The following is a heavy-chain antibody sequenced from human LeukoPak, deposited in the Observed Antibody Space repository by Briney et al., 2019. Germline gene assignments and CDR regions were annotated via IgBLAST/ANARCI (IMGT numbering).Heavy chain of an antibody. CDR2: IYHSEST. CDR1: GGSISSGGYY. J-gene: IGHJ4*02. CDR3: ARSRGHYYDSSGPGPWYFDY. V-gene: IGHV4-30-2*01. D-gene: IGHD3-22*01. Sequence: SETLSLTCTVSGGSISSGGYYWSWIRQPPGKGLEWIGYIYHSESTYYNPSLKSRVTISVDRSKNQFSLKLSSVTAADTAVYYCARSRGHYYDSSGPGPWYFDYWGQGTLVTVSS.